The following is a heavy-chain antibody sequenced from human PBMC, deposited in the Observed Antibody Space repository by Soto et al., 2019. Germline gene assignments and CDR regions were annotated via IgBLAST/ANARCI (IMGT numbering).Heavy chain of an antibody. Sequence: GASVKVSCKASGYTFTSYAMHWVRQAPGQRLEWMGWINAGNGNTKYSQKFQGRVTITRDTSASTAYMELSSLRSEDTAVYYCAGGIAAAPTAYYYYYGMDVWGQGTTVTVSS. CDR2: INAGNGNT. J-gene: IGHJ6*02. D-gene: IGHD6-13*01. V-gene: IGHV1-3*01. CDR3: AGGIAAAPTAYYYYYGMDV. CDR1: GYTFTSYA.